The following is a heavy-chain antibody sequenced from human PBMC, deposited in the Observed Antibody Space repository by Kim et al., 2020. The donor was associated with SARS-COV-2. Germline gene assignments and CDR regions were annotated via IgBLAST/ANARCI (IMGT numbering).Heavy chain of an antibody. J-gene: IGHJ3*02. V-gene: IGHV1-18*04. CDR2: ISAYNGNT. Sequence: ASVKVSCKGSGYTFTSYGISWVRQAPGQGLEWMGWISAYNGNTNYAQKLQGRVTMTTDTSTSTAYMELRNLRSDDTAVYYCASVVGGNSGDGFDIWGQGTMVTVSS. CDR3: ASVVGGNSGDGFDI. CDR1: GYTFTSYG. D-gene: IGHD2-21*01.